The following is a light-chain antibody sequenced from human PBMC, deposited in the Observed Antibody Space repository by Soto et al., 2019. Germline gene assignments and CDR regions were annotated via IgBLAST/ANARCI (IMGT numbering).Light chain of an antibody. Sequence: EIVLTQSPGTLSLSPGERATLYCRASQSVRTSYLAWYRQNPGQAPRLLMYATSSRATGISDRFSGSGSGTDFTLTISRLEPEDFAVYFCQQYGRPPVTFGQGTRLEIK. V-gene: IGKV3-20*01. CDR3: QQYGRPPVT. CDR2: ATS. CDR1: QSVRTSY. J-gene: IGKJ5*01.